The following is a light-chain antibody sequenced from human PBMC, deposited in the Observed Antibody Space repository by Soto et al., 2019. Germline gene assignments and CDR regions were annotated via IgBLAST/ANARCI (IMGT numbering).Light chain of an antibody. CDR2: AAS. Sequence: IQLTHSPSFLSPPIFEAVTITFRASEVFSNSLACYQVKPGEAPTLLIYAASTLESGVPSRFSATVSGTEFSLTITSLQPEDFATYYCQKLFDSPINCGQGTRLAIK. V-gene: IGKV1-9*01. J-gene: IGKJ5*01. CDR1: EVFSNS. CDR3: QKLFDSPIN.